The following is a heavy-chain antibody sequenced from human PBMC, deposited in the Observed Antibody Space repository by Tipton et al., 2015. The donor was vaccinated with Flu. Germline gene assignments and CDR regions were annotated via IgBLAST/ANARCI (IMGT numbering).Heavy chain of an antibody. Sequence: SLRLSCAASGFTFSSYWMSWVRQAPGKGLEWVSVIYSGGSAYYADSVKGRFTISRDNSKNTLYLQMNSLRAEDTAVYYCARDGPTFDYWGQGTLVTVSS. V-gene: IGHV3-53*01. CDR1: GFTFSSYW. CDR3: ARDGPTFDY. J-gene: IGHJ4*02. CDR2: IYSGGSA.